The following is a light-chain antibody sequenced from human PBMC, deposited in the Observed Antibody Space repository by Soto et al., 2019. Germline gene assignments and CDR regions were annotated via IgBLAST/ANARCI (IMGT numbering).Light chain of an antibody. V-gene: IGKV2-28*01. Sequence: EIVMTQSPLSLAVTPGEPASISCRSSQSLLHRNGYNYLDWFLQKPGQSPQLVIYLASNRASGVPDRCSGSGSGTDFTLKISRVEAEDVGIYYCMQAHHFPPMYTLGQGTKLEIK. CDR1: QSLLHRNGYNY. J-gene: IGKJ2*01. CDR2: LAS. CDR3: MQAHHFPPMYT.